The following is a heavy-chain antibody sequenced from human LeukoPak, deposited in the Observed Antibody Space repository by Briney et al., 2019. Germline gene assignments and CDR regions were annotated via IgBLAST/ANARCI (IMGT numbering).Heavy chain of an antibody. CDR3: VRDGYCSDGGCYAASDI. J-gene: IGHJ3*02. CDR1: GFTFSSYE. D-gene: IGHD2-15*01. CDR2: INSSGSST. Sequence: PGGSLRLSCAASGFTFSSYEMNWVRQAPGKGLEWVSYINSSGSSTYYADSVKGRFTISRDNAKNSLHLQMNTVRAEDTAVYYCVRDGYCSDGGCYAASDIWGQGTKVTVSS. V-gene: IGHV3-48*03.